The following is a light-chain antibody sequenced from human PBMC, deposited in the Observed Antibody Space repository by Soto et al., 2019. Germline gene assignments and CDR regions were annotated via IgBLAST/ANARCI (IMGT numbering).Light chain of an antibody. Sequence: EIVLTQSPGTLSLSPGERATLSCRASHTISSSYLAWYQQKPGQAPRLLMYGISRRATGIPDRFSGRGSGTDFTLTITRLEPEGFAVYYCQQYVTSSPRTFGQGTKVEIK. CDR3: QQYVTSSPRT. CDR1: HTISSSY. J-gene: IGKJ1*01. V-gene: IGKV3-20*01. CDR2: GIS.